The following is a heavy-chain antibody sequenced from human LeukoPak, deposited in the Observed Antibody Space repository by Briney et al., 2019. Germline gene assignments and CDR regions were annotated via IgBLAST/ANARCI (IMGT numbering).Heavy chain of an antibody. CDR3: AKEEAYSGSYGSWY. D-gene: IGHD1-26*01. CDR2: IRYDGSNK. CDR1: GITFSSYG. V-gene: IGHV3-30*02. Sequence: GGSLRLSCAASGITFSSYGMHWVRQAPGKGLEWVAFIRYDGSNKYYADSVKGRFTISRDNSKNTLYLQMNSLRAEDTAVYYCAKEEAYSGSYGSWYWGQGTLVTVSS. J-gene: IGHJ4*02.